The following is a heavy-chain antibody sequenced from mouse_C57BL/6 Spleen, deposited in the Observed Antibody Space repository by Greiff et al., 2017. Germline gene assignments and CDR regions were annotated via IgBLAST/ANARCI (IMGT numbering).Heavy chain of an antibody. D-gene: IGHD1-1*01. Sequence: VQLQQSGAELVMPGASVKLSCKASGYTFTDYEMHWVKQTPVHGLEWIGAIDPETGGTAYNQKFKGKAILTADKSSSTAYMALRSLTSEDSAVYYCTRRYYYGSSYDAMDYWGQGTSVTVSS. CDR1: GYTFTDYE. CDR3: TRRYYYGSSYDAMDY. J-gene: IGHJ4*01. CDR2: IDPETGGT. V-gene: IGHV1-15*01.